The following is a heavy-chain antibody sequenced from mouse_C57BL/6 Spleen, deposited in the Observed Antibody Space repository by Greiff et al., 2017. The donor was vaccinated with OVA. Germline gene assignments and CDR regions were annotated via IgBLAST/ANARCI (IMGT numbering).Heavy chain of an antibody. D-gene: IGHD4-1*01. V-gene: IGHV1-82*01. CDR2: IYPGDGDT. J-gene: IGHJ2*01. CDR3: ARQTGILYFDY. CDR1: GYAFSSSW. Sequence: QVQLQQSGPELVKPGASVKISCKASGYAFSSSWMNWVKQRPGKGLEWIGRIYPGDGDTNYNGKFKGKATLTADKSSSTAYMQLSSLTSEDSAVYFCARQTGILYFDYWGQGTTLTVSS.